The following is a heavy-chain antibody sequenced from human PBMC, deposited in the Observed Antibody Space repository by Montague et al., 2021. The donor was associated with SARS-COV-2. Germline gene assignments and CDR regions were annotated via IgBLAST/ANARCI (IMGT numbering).Heavy chain of an antibody. CDR1: GFTFRSSW. J-gene: IGHJ4*02. V-gene: IGHV3-7*03. D-gene: IGHD3-22*01. CDR3: ARSRLGQYYDSRGYYFDY. CDR2: INQDGNDK. Sequence: SLRLSCAASGFTFRSSWISWVRQAPGTGLELVANINQDGNDKYYVDSVKGRFTISRDNAKNSLYLQLNSLRAEDTAVYYCARSRLGQYYDSRGYYFDYWGQGTLVTVSS.